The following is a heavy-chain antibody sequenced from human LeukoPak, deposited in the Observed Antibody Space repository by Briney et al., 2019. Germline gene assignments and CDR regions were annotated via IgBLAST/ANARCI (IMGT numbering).Heavy chain of an antibody. Sequence: NPSETLSLTCTVSGGSIGTYYWSWIRQSPGKGLEWIGYIYVTGTRYNPYLQSRVTISVDRSRNQFFLKMSSVTAADTAVYYCARHIGGGIEDMDVWGKGIKVIVSS. CDR2: IYVTGT. D-gene: IGHD3-16*02. CDR3: ARHIGGGIEDMDV. J-gene: IGHJ6*03. V-gene: IGHV4-59*08. CDR1: GGSIGTYY.